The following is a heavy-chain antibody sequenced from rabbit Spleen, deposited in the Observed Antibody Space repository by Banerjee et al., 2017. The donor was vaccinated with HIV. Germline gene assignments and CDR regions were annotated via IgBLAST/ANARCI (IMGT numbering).Heavy chain of an antibody. CDR2: INAVTGKA. CDR1: GFSFSNKAV. CDR3: ARGSAAMTMVITGFYFNL. D-gene: IGHD2-1*01. Sequence: QEHLVESGGGLVQPEGSLTLTCKASGFSFSNKAVMCWVRQAPGKGLEWIACINAVTGKAVYASWAQGRFTFSKTSSTTVTLQLTSLTAADTATYFCARGSAAMTMVITGFYFNLWGPGTLVTVS. V-gene: IGHV1S45*01. J-gene: IGHJ4*01.